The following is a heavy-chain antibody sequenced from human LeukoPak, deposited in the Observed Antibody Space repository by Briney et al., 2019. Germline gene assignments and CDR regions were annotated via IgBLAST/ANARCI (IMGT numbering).Heavy chain of an antibody. CDR1: DGSISSGSYY. CDR3: ARDVNGFNYGSAFGV. J-gene: IGHJ3*01. D-gene: IGHD3-10*01. V-gene: IGHV4-61*02. Sequence: SSETLSLTCTVSDGSISSGSYYWSWIRQPAGKGLEWVGRIYTSGGPNYNPSLKSRVTISVDTSKNQFSLKLTSVTAADTAVYYCARDVNGFNYGSAFGVWGQGTMVTVSS. CDR2: IYTSGGP.